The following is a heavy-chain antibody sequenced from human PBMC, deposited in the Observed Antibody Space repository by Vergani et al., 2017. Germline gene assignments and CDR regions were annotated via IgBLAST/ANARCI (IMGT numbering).Heavy chain of an antibody. CDR2: IHTSGST. CDR3: VRRNNVVRETDYFDY. Sequence: QVQLQESGPGLVKPSQTLSLPCTVSGGSISSGSYFWSWIRQPAGKGLEWIGRIHTSGSTSYNPSLKSRVIVSVDTSKNQFSLKLSSVTAADTAVYYCVRRNNVVRETDYFDYWGQGILVTVSS. J-gene: IGHJ4*02. V-gene: IGHV4-61*02. D-gene: IGHD3-10*01. CDR1: GGSISSGSYF.